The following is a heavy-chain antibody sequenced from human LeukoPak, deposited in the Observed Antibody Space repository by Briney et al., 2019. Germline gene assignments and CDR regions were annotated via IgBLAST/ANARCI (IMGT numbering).Heavy chain of an antibody. CDR1: GGSISSFY. CDR3: ARGSPPVWDYGSDTYNWFDP. CDR2: IYKSGTT. J-gene: IGHJ5*02. V-gene: IGHV4-59*12. Sequence: SETLSLTCTVSGGSISSFYWSWIRQPPGGGMEWIGYIYKSGTTNYNPSLRSRVTISVDTSKNQFSLKLSSVTAADTAVYYCARGSPPVWDYGSDTYNWFDPWGQGTLVTVSS. D-gene: IGHD3-10*01.